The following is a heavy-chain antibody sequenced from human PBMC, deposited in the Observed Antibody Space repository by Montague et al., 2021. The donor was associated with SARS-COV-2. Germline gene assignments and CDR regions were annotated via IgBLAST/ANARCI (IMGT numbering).Heavy chain of an antibody. D-gene: IGHD5/OR15-5a*01. Sequence: SETLSLTCTVSGGSINNYFWAWIRQTPEKGLEWTASVYNDENTNSHPSLKSRLTMSIDTSKRQFSLNLNSVTAADTAVYYCARSLYSVSWCPDWGQGTQVTVSS. CDR2: VYNDENT. V-gene: IGHV4-59*13. J-gene: IGHJ4*02. CDR3: ARSLYSVSWCPD. CDR1: GGSINNYF.